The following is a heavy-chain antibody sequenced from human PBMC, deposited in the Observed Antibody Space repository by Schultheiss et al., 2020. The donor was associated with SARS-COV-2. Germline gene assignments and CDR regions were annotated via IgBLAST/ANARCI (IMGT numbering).Heavy chain of an antibody. V-gene: IGHV3-23*01. J-gene: IGHJ5*02. CDR2: ISGSGFTP. CDR3: ARDLEQSSDSSGFLDL. Sequence: GGSLRLSCAASGFTFRSTAMHWVRQAPGKGLQWVSGISGSGFTPYYAEAAKGRFTISRDKSRNTVYLQMHSLGAEDTAVYYCARDLEQSSDSSGFLDLWGPGTLVTVSS. CDR1: GFTFRSTA. D-gene: IGHD3-22*01.